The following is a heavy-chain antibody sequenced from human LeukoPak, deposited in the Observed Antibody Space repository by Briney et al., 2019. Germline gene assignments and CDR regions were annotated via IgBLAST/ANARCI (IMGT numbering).Heavy chain of an antibody. J-gene: IGHJ5*02. CDR3: VSDRCSYCGSTNCYGCGWFDP. Sequence: GGSLRLSCVVSGFTFSNYWMTWVRQAPGKGLEWVASIKQDGSETYYVDSVEGRFTISRDNTKNSVYLQMDGLRAEDTAVYFCVSDRCSYCGSTNCYGCGWFDPWGQGTLVTVSS. CDR1: GFTFSNYW. D-gene: IGHD2-2*01. CDR2: IKQDGSET. V-gene: IGHV3-7*01.